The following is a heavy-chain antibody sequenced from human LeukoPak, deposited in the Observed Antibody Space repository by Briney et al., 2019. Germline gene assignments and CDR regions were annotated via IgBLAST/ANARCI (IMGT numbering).Heavy chain of an antibody. Sequence: PGGSLRLSCAASGFTFSSNAMSWVRQAPGKGLEWVSLISGSGGTTNYVDSVKGRFTISRDNSKNTLYLQMNSLRAEDTAVYYCAKDLVRWAFDIWGQGTMVTVSS. D-gene: IGHD5-24*01. J-gene: IGHJ3*02. V-gene: IGHV3-23*01. CDR3: AKDLVRWAFDI. CDR1: GFTFSSNA. CDR2: ISGSGGTT.